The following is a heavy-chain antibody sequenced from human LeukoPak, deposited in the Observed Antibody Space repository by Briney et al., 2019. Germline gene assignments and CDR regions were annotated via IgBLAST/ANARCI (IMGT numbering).Heavy chain of an antibody. CDR2: ILYSGTT. Sequence: PSGTLSLTCTVSVGSTSSHLWGSIRQPPRKGVESIGYILYSGTTNYNPSLQSRVTMSVDTSKNQFSLRLSSVTAADTAMYYCARDIVDGRNPGNRFDPWGQGTLVTVSS. J-gene: IGHJ5*02. CDR3: ARDIVDGRNPGNRFDP. V-gene: IGHV4-59*11. CDR1: VGSTSSHL. D-gene: IGHD2-15*01.